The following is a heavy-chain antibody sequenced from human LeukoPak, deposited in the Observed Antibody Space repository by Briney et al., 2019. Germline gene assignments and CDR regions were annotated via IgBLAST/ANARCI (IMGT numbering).Heavy chain of an antibody. J-gene: IGHJ3*02. V-gene: IGHV4-30-2*01. Sequence: SETLSLTCAVSGGSISSGGYSWSWIRQPPGKGLEWIGYIYHSGSTYYNPSLKSRVTISVDRSKNQFSLKLSSVTAADTAVYYCARGPLRSGGSLRAFDIWGQGTMVTVSS. D-gene: IGHD2-15*01. CDR2: IYHSGST. CDR1: GGSISSGGYS. CDR3: ARGPLRSGGSLRAFDI.